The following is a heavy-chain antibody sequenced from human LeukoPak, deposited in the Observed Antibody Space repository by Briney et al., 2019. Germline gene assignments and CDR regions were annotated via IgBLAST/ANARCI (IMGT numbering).Heavy chain of an antibody. D-gene: IGHD1-26*01. CDR3: ARDRRYPFDN. J-gene: IGHJ4*02. Sequence: PGGALRLSCAASGFTFIDYSMNWVRQAPGKGLEWLSYVGISSGNTKYADTVMDRFNISGDSAKNSVFLQMTSLRVEDTAVYYCARDRRYPFDNWGQGTLVTASS. CDR1: GFTFIDYS. V-gene: IGHV3-48*04. CDR2: VGISSGNT.